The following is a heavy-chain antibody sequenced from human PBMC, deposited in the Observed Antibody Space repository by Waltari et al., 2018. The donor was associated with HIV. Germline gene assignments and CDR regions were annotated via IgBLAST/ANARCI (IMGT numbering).Heavy chain of an antibody. CDR2: IKQDGSGK. Sequence: EVQLVESGGGLVQPGGSLILSCAASGFTFISYWMSWVRQAPGKGLEWVDNIKQDGSGKYYGDSVKGRFTISRDNAKNSLYLQMNSLRAEDTAVYYCARDGVAGRGDYYYGMDVWGQGTTVTVSS. D-gene: IGHD6-19*01. J-gene: IGHJ6*02. CDR1: GFTFISYW. CDR3: ARDGVAGRGDYYYGMDV. V-gene: IGHV3-7*01.